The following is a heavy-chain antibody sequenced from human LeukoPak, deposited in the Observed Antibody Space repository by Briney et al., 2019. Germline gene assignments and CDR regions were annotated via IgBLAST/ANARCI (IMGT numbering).Heavy chain of an antibody. D-gene: IGHD3-3*01. CDR1: GFTFSSYG. Sequence: GGSLRLSCAASGFTFSSYGMHWVRQAPGKGLEWVAVISYDGSNTYYADSVKGRFTISRDKSKNTLYLQMNSLRADDTAVYFCAKVLRFLEWYPQEDSFDYWGQGTLVTVSS. CDR2: ISYDGSNT. J-gene: IGHJ4*02. V-gene: IGHV3-30*18. CDR3: AKVLRFLEWYPQEDSFDY.